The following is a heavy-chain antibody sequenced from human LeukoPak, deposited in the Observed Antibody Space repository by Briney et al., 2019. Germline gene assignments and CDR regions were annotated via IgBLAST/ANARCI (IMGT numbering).Heavy chain of an antibody. CDR1: GFTFSSYY. Sequence: GGSLRLYCAASGFTFSSYYMKWVRQAPGKGLEWVSDISSSSTTKYYADSVKGRFTISRDNAKNSLYLQMNSLRAEDTAVYYCARDHYSSSALDYWGQGTLVTVSS. J-gene: IGHJ4*02. V-gene: IGHV3-48*04. D-gene: IGHD6-13*01. CDR3: ARDHYSSSALDY. CDR2: ISSSSTTK.